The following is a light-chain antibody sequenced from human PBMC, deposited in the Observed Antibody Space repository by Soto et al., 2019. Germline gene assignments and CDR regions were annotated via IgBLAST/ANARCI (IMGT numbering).Light chain of an antibody. CDR3: QQPHSYMT. Sequence: DIQMTKSPSTPSASLGDRVKMTVRASQSITRLLAWYQQTPGKAPKLLIYPASSLQRGVPSRFSGSGSGTDFTLTISGLQPDDFATYYCQQPHSYMTFGQGTKVDI. CDR2: PAS. CDR1: QSITRL. J-gene: IGKJ1*01. V-gene: IGKV1-5*03.